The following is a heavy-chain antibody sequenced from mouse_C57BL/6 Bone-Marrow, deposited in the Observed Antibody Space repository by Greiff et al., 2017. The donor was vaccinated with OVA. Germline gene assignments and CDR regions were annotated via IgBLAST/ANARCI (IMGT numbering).Heavy chain of an antibody. V-gene: IGHV2-2*01. CDR2: IWSGGST. D-gene: IGHD1-1*01. Sequence: VKLQESGPGLVQPSQSLSITCTVSGFSLTSYGVHWVRQSPGEGLEWLGVIWSGGSTDYNAAFISRLSISKDNSKSQVFFKMNSLQADDTAIYYCARSYYGSRNYFDYWGQGTTLTVSS. CDR1: GFSLTSYG. J-gene: IGHJ2*01. CDR3: ARSYYGSRNYFDY.